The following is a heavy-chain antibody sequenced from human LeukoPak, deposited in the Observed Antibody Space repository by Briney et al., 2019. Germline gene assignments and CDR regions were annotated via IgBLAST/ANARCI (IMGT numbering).Heavy chain of an antibody. V-gene: IGHV3-30*18. Sequence: GGSLRLSCAASGFTFSRYWMTWVRQAPGKGLEWVAVISYDGSNKYYADSVKGRFTISRDNSKNTLYLQMNSLRAEDTAVYYCAKTLGIAVAGVLDFDYWGQGTLVTVSS. CDR3: AKTLGIAVAGVLDFDY. D-gene: IGHD6-19*01. J-gene: IGHJ4*02. CDR2: ISYDGSNK. CDR1: GFTFSRYW.